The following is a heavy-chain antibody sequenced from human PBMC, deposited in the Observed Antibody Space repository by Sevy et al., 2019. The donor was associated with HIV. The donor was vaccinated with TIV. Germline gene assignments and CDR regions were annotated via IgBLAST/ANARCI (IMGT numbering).Heavy chain of an antibody. CDR1: GYNFTSYY. J-gene: IGHJ4*02. D-gene: IGHD3-16*01. CDR3: TRVRSFGFEY. Sequence: ASVKVSCKAAGYNFTSYYNHWVRQAPGQGLEWMGIITPSGDTTTYSQKFQGRVTMTSDTSTSTVYMELSSLRYDDTAVYYCTRVRSFGFEYWGQGTLVTVSS. CDR2: ITPSGDTT. V-gene: IGHV1-46*01.